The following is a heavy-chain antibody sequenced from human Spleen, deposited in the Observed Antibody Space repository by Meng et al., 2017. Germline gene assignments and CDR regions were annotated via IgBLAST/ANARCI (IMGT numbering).Heavy chain of an antibody. J-gene: IGHJ5*02. Sequence: QLQLQESGPGLVKPSEALSLTCSVSGGSISSSGYYWGWIRQPPGKGLEWIGSIGHSGFTYYTPSLKSRVAVSIDTSKSQFSLELTSVTAADTAVYYCVRSSGWVRTGFDPWGQGTLVTVSS. CDR3: VRSSGWVRTGFDP. CDR1: GGSISSSGYY. CDR2: IGHSGFT. V-gene: IGHV4-39*01. D-gene: IGHD6-19*01.